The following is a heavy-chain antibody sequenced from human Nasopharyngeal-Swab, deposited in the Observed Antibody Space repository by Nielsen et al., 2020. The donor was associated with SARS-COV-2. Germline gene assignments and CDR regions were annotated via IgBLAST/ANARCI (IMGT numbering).Heavy chain of an antibody. CDR1: GFTFSSYS. J-gene: IGHJ4*02. CDR3: ARVEEYYYGTGSLSDN. CDR2: ISSSGSHK. D-gene: IGHD3-10*01. V-gene: IGHV3-21*01. Sequence: GAPLKISCAASGFTFSSYSMNWVRQAPGKGLGWVSFISSSGSHKYYADSMKGRFTISRDNAKSSLYLQLSSLRAEDTAVYYCARVEEYYYGTGSLSDNWGQGTLVTVSS.